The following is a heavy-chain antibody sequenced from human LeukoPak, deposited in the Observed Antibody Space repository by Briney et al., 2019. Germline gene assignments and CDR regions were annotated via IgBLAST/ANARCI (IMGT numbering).Heavy chain of an antibody. V-gene: IGHV3-33*01. D-gene: IGHD3-22*01. J-gene: IGHJ4*02. CDR2: LWAHGRSE. Sequence: GGSLRLSCAASGFTLTKYGMDGVRQAPGKGRGWGAVLWAHGRSEDYAGSVKGRFTTSNNTSTSTVHLQMNSLRAEDTAVYYSARDDDTSSHYSLFQYWGQGTRVTVSS. CDR1: GFTLTKYG. CDR3: ARDDDTSSHYSLFQY.